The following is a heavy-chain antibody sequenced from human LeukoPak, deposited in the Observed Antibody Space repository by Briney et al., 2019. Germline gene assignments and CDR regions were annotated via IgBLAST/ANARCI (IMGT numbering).Heavy chain of an antibody. D-gene: IGHD5-18*01. V-gene: IGHV3-7*01. CDR1: GFTFSSYW. J-gene: IGHJ4*02. CDR3: ARDLAYSRLDY. Sequence: GGSLRLSCAASGFTFSSYWMNWARQAPGKGLEWVASINPEGSEKYSADSVKGRFTISRDNAKNSLYLQMDSLRVEDTAFYYCARDLAYSRLDYWGQGMLVTVSS. CDR2: INPEGSEK.